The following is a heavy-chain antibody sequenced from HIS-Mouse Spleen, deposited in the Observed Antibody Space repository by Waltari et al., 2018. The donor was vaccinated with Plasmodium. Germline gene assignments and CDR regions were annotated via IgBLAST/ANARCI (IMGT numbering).Heavy chain of an antibody. D-gene: IGHD1-26*01. CDR3: ARVNSGSYYWFDP. J-gene: IGHJ5*02. CDR1: GFTFSSYS. Sequence: EVQLVESGGGLVQPGGSLRLSCAASGFTFSSYSMNWVRQAPGKGLEWVSYISRSSSTIYYADSVKGRFTISRDNAKNSLYLQMNSLRAEDTAVYYCARVNSGSYYWFDPWGQGTLVTVSS. V-gene: IGHV3-48*01. CDR2: ISRSSSTI.